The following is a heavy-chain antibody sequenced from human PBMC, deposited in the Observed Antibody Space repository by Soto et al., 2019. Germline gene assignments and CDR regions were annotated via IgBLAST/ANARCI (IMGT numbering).Heavy chain of an antibody. CDR2: ISGSGGST. Sequence: GGSLRLSCAASGFTFSSYAISWVRQAPGKGLEWVSAISGSGGSTYYADSVKGRFTISRDNPKNTLYLQMNSLRAEDTAVYYCAKGSHEGYYDFWSGYYIAYYFDYWGQGTLVTVSS. CDR3: AKGSHEGYYDFWSGYYIAYYFDY. D-gene: IGHD3-3*01. V-gene: IGHV3-23*01. CDR1: GFTFSSYA. J-gene: IGHJ4*02.